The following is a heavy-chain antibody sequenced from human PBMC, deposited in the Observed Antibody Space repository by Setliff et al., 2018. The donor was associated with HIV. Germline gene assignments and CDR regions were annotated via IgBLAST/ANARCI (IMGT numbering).Heavy chain of an antibody. D-gene: IGHD6-19*01. CDR2: ISDSGGGT. CDR3: ARSSQWLVGGYFHH. V-gene: IGHV3-23*01. Sequence: GGSLRLSCAASGFAFSTYAMSWVRQAPGKGLEWVSAISDSGGGTYYADSVKGRFTVSRDNSKYTLYLQMNSLRVEDTAVYYCARSSQWLVGGYFHHWGQGTLVTVSS. CDR1: GFAFSTYA. J-gene: IGHJ1*01.